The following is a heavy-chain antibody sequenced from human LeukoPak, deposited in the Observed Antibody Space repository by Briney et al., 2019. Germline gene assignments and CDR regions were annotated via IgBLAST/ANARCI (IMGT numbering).Heavy chain of an antibody. CDR2: ISSSSSYV. CDR1: GFTFSGYT. J-gene: IGHJ4*02. CDR3: AGLAVAGTFIDY. V-gene: IGHV3-21*01. D-gene: IGHD6-19*01. Sequence: PGGSLRLSCAASGFTFSGYTMTWVRQAPGKGLEWVSSISSSSSYVYYGDSVEGRFTISRDNAKNSLYLQMNSLRAEDTAVYYCAGLAVAGTFIDYWGQGTLVTVSS.